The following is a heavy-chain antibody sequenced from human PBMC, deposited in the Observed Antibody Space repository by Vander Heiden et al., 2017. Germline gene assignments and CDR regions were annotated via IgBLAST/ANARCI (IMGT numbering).Heavy chain of an antibody. J-gene: IGHJ4*02. CDR3: AREYYDFWSGRHFDY. D-gene: IGHD3-3*01. V-gene: IGHV3-30*01. CDR1: GFTFSSYA. CDR2: ISYDGSNK. Sequence: VQLVESGGGVVQPGRSLRLSCAASGFTFSSYAMHWVRQAPGKGLEWVAVISYDGSNKYYADSVKGRFTISRDNSKNTLYLQMNSLRAEDTAVYYCAREYYDFWSGRHFDYWGQGTLVTVSS.